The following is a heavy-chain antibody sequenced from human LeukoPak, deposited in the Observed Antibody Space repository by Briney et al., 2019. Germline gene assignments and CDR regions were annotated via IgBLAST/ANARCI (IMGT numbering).Heavy chain of an antibody. CDR1: GFTFFNYG. CDR3: AKVVQYTASTGTGLDY. D-gene: IGHD6-13*01. J-gene: IGHJ4*02. Sequence: GGSLRLSCAASGFTFFNYGMHWVRQAPGKGLDWVAVIWNDGSYKYYADPVKGRFTISRDNPKNTLYLQMNSLRAEDTAIFYCAKVVQYTASTGTGLDYWGQGTLVTVSS. V-gene: IGHV3-33*06. CDR2: IWNDGSYK.